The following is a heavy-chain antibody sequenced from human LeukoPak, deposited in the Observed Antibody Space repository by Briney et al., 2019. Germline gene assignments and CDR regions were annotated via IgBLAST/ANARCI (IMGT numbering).Heavy chain of an antibody. V-gene: IGHV3-21*01. CDR2: ISSSSSYI. D-gene: IGHD6-19*01. CDR1: GFTFSSYS. J-gene: IGHJ4*02. Sequence: GGSLRLSCAASGFTFSSYSMNWVRQAPGKGLEWVSSISSSSSYIYYADSVKGRFTISRDNAKNSLYLQMNSLRAEDTAVYYCARVGSGWGEIDYWGQGTLVTVSS. CDR3: ARVGSGWGEIDY.